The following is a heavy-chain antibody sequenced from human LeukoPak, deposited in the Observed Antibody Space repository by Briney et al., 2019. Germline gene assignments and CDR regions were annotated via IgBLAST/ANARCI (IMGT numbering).Heavy chain of an antibody. D-gene: IGHD3-10*01. CDR2: IYPGDSDT. CDR3: ARVLLWFGDQYYFDY. V-gene: IGHV5-51*01. J-gene: IGHJ4*02. CDR1: GYSFTSYW. Sequence: GESLKISCKGSGYSFTSYWIGWVRQMPGKGLEWMGIIYPGDSDTRYSPSFQGQVTISADKSISTAYLQWSSLKASDTAMYYCARVLLWFGDQYYFDYWGQGTLVTVSS.